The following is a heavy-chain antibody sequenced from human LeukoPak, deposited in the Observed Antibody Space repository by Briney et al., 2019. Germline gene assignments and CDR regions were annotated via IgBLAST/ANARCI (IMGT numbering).Heavy chain of an antibody. CDR1: GFTFSSYA. J-gene: IGHJ3*02. CDR3: AKVDSSGWYGGVAFDI. V-gene: IGHV3-23*01. CDR2: ISGSGGST. D-gene: IGHD6-19*01. Sequence: GGSQRLSCGPSGFTFSSYAMSWVRQAPGKGLEWVSAISGSGGSTFYAATVKGRFTISRDNSKDTLSLQMSSLRAEETAVYYCAKVDSSGWYGGVAFDIWGQGTMVTVSS.